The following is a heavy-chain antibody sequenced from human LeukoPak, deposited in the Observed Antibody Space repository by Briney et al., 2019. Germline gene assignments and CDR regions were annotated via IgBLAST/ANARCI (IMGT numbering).Heavy chain of an antibody. V-gene: IGHV3-23*01. CDR3: AKGSGSGSLHYFDY. Sequence: PGGSLRLSCAASGFTFNNYAMNWVRQAPGKGLEWVSSISGSAGSTYYADSVKGRFTISRDNSKNTLYLQMNSLRAEDTAVYYCAKGSGSGSLHYFDYWGQGTLVTVSS. CDR1: GFTFNNYA. J-gene: IGHJ4*02. CDR2: ISGSAGST. D-gene: IGHD3-10*01.